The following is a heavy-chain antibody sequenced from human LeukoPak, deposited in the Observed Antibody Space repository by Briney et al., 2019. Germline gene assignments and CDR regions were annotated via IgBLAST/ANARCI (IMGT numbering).Heavy chain of an antibody. CDR3: ARHRSKWLQSSFDY. Sequence: SETLSLSCTVSGGSINSSSYYWGWIRQPPGKGLEWIGSIFYSGNTYDNPSLKSRVTISVDTSKNQFSLKLNSVTAADTAVYYCARHRSKWLQSSFDYWGQGTLVTVSS. V-gene: IGHV4-39*01. D-gene: IGHD5-24*01. CDR2: IFYSGNT. CDR1: GGSINSSSYY. J-gene: IGHJ4*02.